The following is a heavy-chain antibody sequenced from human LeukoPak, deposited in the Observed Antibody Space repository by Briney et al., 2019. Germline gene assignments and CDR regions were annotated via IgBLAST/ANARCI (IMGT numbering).Heavy chain of an antibody. V-gene: IGHV1-18*01. Sequence: ASVKVSCTASGGTFSSYAISWVRQAPGQGLEWMGWISAYNGNTNYAQKVQGRVTMTTDTATTTAYMELRSLRSDDTAVYYCARELGADYYDSSGYYYGMEVWGQGTTVTVSS. D-gene: IGHD3-22*01. CDR2: ISAYNGNT. CDR1: GGTFSSYA. J-gene: IGHJ6*02. CDR3: ARELGADYYDSSGYYYGMEV.